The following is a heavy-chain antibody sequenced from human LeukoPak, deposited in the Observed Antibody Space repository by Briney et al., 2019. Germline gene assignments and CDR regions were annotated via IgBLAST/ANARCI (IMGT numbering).Heavy chain of an antibody. CDR2: INPNSGGT. D-gene: IGHD5-18*01. CDR1: GYTFTGYY. CDR3: ARGGYSYDYYYYGMDV. Sequence: ASVKVSCKASGYTFTGYYMHWVRQAPGQGLEWMGWINPNSGGTNYAQKFQGWVIMTRDTSISTAYMELSRLRSDDAAVYYCARGGYSYDYYYYGMDVWGKGTTVTVSS. J-gene: IGHJ6*04. V-gene: IGHV1-2*04.